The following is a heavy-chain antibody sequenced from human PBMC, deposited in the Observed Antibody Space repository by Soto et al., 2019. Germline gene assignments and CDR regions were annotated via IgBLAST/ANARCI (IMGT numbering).Heavy chain of an antibody. D-gene: IGHD5-18*01. V-gene: IGHV1-69*02. CDR3: ATGGYSYGYGFDY. J-gene: IGHJ4*02. CDR2: IIPILGIA. CDR1: GGTFSSYT. Sequence: ASVKVSCKASGGTFSSYTISWVRQAPGQGLEWMGRIIPILGIANYAQKFQGRVTITADKSTSTAYMELSSLRSEDTAVYYCATGGYSYGYGFDYWGQGTLVTVSS.